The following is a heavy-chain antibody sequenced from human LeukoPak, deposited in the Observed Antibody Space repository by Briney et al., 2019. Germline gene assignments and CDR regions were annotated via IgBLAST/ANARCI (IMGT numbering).Heavy chain of an antibody. D-gene: IGHD1-26*01. CDR2: ISRSSSDI. Sequence: GGSLRLSCAASGFTFRTYSMNWVRQAPGKGLEWVSSISRSSSDINYADSVKGRFTISRDNAKNLLYLQMNSLRAEDTALYYCARAFNSGSSDYWGQGTLVTVSS. CDR1: GFTFRTYS. J-gene: IGHJ4*02. V-gene: IGHV3-21*01. CDR3: ARAFNSGSSDY.